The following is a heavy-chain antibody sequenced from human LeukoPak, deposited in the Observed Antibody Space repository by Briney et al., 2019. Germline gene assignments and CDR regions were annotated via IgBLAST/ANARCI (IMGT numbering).Heavy chain of an antibody. J-gene: IGHJ5*02. CDR1: GGSISSYY. V-gene: IGHV4-4*07. CDR3: AREGGDPRWLDP. CDR2: INTSGST. Sequence: SETLSLTCTVSGGSISSYYWTWIRQSAGKGLEWIGRINTSGSTNYSPSLRSRVAMSVNTSKNQFSLNLTSVTAADTAVYSCAREGGDPRWLDPWGQGTLVTVSS. D-gene: IGHD6-25*01.